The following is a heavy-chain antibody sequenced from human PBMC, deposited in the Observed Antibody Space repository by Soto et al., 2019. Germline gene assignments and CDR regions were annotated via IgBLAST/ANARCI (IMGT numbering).Heavy chain of an antibody. CDR3: ASALDGSGSYYTSNYYYYMDV. J-gene: IGHJ6*03. D-gene: IGHD3-10*01. CDR2: IYYSGST. V-gene: IGHV4-59*08. CDR1: GGSISSYY. Sequence: SSETLSLTCTVSGGSISSYYWSWFRQPPGKGLEWIGYIYYSGSTNYNPSLKSRVTISVDTSKNQFSLKLSSVTAADTAVYYCASALDGSGSYYTSNYYYYMDVWGKGTTVTVSS.